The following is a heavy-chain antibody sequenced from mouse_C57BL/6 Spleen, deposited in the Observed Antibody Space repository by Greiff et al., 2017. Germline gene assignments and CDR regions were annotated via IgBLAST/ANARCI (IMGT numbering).Heavy chain of an antibody. CDR2: IYPGDGDT. D-gene: IGHD2-14*01. V-gene: IGHV1-82*01. CDR1: GYAFSSSW. Sequence: VKLMESGPELVKPGASVKISCKASGYAFSSSWMNWVKQRPGKGLEWIGRIYPGDGDTNYNGKFKGKATLTADKSSSTAYMQLSSLTSEDSAVYFCARGVLYRGFAYWGQGTLVTVSA. CDR3: ARGVLYRGFAY. J-gene: IGHJ3*01.